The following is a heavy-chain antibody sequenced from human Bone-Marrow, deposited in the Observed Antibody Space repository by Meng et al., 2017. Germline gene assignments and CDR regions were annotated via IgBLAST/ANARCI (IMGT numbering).Heavy chain of an antibody. D-gene: IGHD3-9*01. V-gene: IGHV3-23*01. CDR2: ISGSGGST. CDR3: ASDILTGYLVQH. CDR1: GFTFSSYA. J-gene: IGHJ1*01. Sequence: GESLKISCAASGFTFSSYAMSWVRQAPGKGLEWVSAISGSGGSTYYADSVKGRFTISRDNSKNTLYLQMNSLRAEDTAVYYCASDILTGYLVQHWGQGTLVTVSS.